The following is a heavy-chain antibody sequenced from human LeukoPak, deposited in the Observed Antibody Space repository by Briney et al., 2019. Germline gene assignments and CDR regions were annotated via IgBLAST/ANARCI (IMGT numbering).Heavy chain of an antibody. CDR3: ARGANNYDSSGYYFDVDY. Sequence: GGSLRLSCAASGSTFNNYAMHWVRQAPGKGLGWVAVISYDGGNKYYEDSVKGRFTISRDNSKNTLYLQMSSLRAEDTAVYYCARGANNYDSSGYYFDVDYWGQGTLVTVSS. J-gene: IGHJ4*02. V-gene: IGHV3-30*04. CDR2: ISYDGGNK. CDR1: GSTFNNYA. D-gene: IGHD3-22*01.